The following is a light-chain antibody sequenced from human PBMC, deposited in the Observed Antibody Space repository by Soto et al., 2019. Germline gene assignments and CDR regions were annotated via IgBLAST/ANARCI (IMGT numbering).Light chain of an antibody. CDR2: GAS. Sequence: EIVLTQSPGTLSLSPGERATLSCRASQSVSSIYLAWYQQKPGQAPRLLIYGASSRATGIPDRFSGSGSGTDFTLTISRLEPEDFAVYYCQRHGRTFGQGTKVEIK. CDR1: QSVSSIY. V-gene: IGKV3-20*01. J-gene: IGKJ1*01. CDR3: QRHGRT.